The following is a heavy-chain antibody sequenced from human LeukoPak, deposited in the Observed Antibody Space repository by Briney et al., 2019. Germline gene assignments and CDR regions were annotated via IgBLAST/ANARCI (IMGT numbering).Heavy chain of an antibody. J-gene: IGHJ4*02. V-gene: IGHV6-1*01. CDR2: TYYRSNWYN. D-gene: IGHD1-26*01. Sequence: SQTLSLTCAISGDSVSSNSAAWNWIRQSPSRGLEWLVRTYYRSNWYNDFAVSVKGRISINPDTSKNQFSLHLNSVTPEDTAVYYCARGVGATWNLYNFDYWGQGTLVTVSS. CDR3: ARGVGATWNLYNFDY. CDR1: GDSVSSNSAA.